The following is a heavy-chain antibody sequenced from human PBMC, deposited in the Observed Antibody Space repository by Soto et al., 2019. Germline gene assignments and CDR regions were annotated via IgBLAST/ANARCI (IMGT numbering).Heavy chain of an antibody. D-gene: IGHD2-21*01. CDR3: ARIPHYSDSYYMDY. Sequence: PGKGLEWVGRIKSKTDGGTTDYAAPVKGRFTISRDDSKNTLYLQMNSLKTEDTATYYCARIPHYSDSYYMDYWGQGTLVTVSS. CDR2: IKSKTDGGTT. V-gene: IGHV3-15*01. J-gene: IGHJ4*02.